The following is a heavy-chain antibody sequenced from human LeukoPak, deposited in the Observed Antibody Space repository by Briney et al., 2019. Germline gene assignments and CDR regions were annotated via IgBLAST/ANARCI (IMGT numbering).Heavy chain of an antibody. V-gene: IGHV3-53*01. D-gene: IGHD4-17*01. Sequence: GRSLRLSCAASGLTGSHNYVSWVRQAPGKGLEWVSAIHTSGDTCYADSVKGRFTISRDTSKNTLYLQINSLRVEDTAVYYCIVFGDSNHWGQGTLVTVSS. CDR1: GLTGSHNY. CDR2: IHTSGDT. J-gene: IGHJ5*02. CDR3: IVFGDSNH.